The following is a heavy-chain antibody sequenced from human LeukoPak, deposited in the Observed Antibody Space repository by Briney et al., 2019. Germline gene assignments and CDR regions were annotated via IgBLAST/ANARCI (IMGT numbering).Heavy chain of an antibody. D-gene: IGHD2/OR15-2a*01. CDR1: GFTFSSYG. CDR3: AKLPFLDALDY. Sequence: GGSLRLSCAASGFTFSSYGMHWVRPAPGKGLVWVAVISYDGSNKYYADSVKGRFTISRDNSKNTLYLQMNSLRAEDTAVYYCAKLPFLDALDYWGQGTLVTVSS. J-gene: IGHJ4*02. CDR2: ISYDGSNK. V-gene: IGHV3-30*18.